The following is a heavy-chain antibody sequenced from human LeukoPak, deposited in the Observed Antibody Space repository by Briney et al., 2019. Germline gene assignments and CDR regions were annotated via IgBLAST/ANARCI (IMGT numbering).Heavy chain of an antibody. V-gene: IGHV3-23*01. CDR3: AKDHLLWFGELFPVIQSYFDY. CDR1: GFTFSSYA. CDR2: ISCSGGST. D-gene: IGHD3-10*01. Sequence: PGGSLRLSCTASGFTFSSYAMSWVRQAPGKGLEWVSAISCSGGSTYYADSVKGRFTISRDNSKNTLYLQMNSHRAEDTAVYYCAKDHLLWFGELFPVIQSYFDYWGQGTLVTVSS. J-gene: IGHJ4*02.